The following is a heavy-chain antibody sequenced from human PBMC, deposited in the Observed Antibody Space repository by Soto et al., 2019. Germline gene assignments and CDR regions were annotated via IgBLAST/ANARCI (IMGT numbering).Heavy chain of an antibody. CDR1: GGSISSYY. J-gene: IGHJ5*02. CDR3: ARDLGYCSSTSCPSRRLDP. D-gene: IGHD2-2*01. CDR2: IYTSGST. Sequence: PSETLSLTCTVSGGSISSYYWSWIRQPAGKGLEWIGRIYTSGSTNYNPSLKSRVTMSVDTSKNQFSLKLSSVTAADTAVYYCARDLGYCSSTSCPSRRLDPWGQGTLVTVS. V-gene: IGHV4-4*07.